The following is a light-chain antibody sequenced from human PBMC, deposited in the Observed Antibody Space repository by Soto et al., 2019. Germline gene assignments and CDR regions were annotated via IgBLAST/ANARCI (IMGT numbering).Light chain of an antibody. CDR1: SSDIWTHNL. CDR3: CAYVGGSTLV. V-gene: IGLV2-23*01. CDR2: AGS. Sequence: QSALTQTASVSGSPGQSITLSCTGTSSDIWTHNLVSWYQQHPGKAPKHMLYAGSERPSGVSDRFSGSTSGNTASLTISGLQAEDEADYYCCAYVGGSTLVFGGGTKLTVL. J-gene: IGLJ3*02.